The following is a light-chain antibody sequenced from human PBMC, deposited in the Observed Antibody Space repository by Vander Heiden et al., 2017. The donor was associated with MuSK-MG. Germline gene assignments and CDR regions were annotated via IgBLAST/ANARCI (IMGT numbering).Light chain of an antibody. CDR1: QSIDNN. Sequence: EILMTQSPASLSVSPGERATLSCRASQSIDNNLAWYQHKPGQAPRLLIYGASTRASDIPARFSGRGSGTDFTLTISILQSEDFVVYFCQQDHGWPYTFGQGTKLDIK. V-gene: IGKV3-15*01. CDR2: GAS. CDR3: QQDHGWPYT. J-gene: IGKJ2*01.